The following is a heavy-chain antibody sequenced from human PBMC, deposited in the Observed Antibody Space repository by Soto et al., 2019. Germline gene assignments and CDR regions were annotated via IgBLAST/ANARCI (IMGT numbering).Heavy chain of an antibody. J-gene: IGHJ4*02. CDR2: MNPNTGNS. D-gene: IGHD1-1*01. CDR3: ARRAEANGWNGFGADKYYFDF. V-gene: IGHV1-8*01. Sequence: ASVKVSCKASGYTFTSYDIYWVRQATGQGLEWMGWMNPNTGNSGYAQKFQGRVTMTSDTSISTAHMELSSLRSEDTAVYYCARRAEANGWNGFGADKYYFDFWGQGTLVTVSS. CDR1: GYTFTSYD.